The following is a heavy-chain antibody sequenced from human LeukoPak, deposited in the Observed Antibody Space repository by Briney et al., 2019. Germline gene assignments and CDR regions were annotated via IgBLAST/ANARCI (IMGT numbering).Heavy chain of an antibody. CDR2: ISSSGSTI. V-gene: IGHV3-11*04. J-gene: IGHJ4*02. D-gene: IGHD5-12*01. CDR1: GFTFSDYY. CDR3: ARRLKQDATKTFDY. Sequence: PGGSLRLSCAASGFTFSDYYMSWIRQAPGKGLEWVSYISSSGSTIYYADSVKGRFTISRDNAKNSLDLQMNSLRAEDTAVYYCARRLKQDATKTFDYWGQGTLVTVSS.